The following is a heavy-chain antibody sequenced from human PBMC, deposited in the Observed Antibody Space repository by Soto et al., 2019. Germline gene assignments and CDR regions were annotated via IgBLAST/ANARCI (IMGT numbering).Heavy chain of an antibody. CDR2: IYYSGST. CDR1: GGSISSSSYY. Sequence: QLQLQESGPGLVKPSETLSLTCTVSGGSISSSSYYWGWIRQPPGKGLEWIGSIYYSGSTYYNPSLKSRVTISVDTSKNQFSLKLSSVTAADTAVYYCARHDLCSGGSCYSSVPPGKERPSSNWYFDLWGRGTLVTVSS. V-gene: IGHV4-39*01. D-gene: IGHD2-15*01. J-gene: IGHJ2*01. CDR3: ARHDLCSGGSCYSSVPPGKERPSSNWYFDL.